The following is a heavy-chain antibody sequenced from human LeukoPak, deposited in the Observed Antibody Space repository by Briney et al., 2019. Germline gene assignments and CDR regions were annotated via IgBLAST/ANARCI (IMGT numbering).Heavy chain of an antibody. D-gene: IGHD6-13*01. CDR1: GFTVSSNY. CDR2: IYSGGST. J-gene: IGHJ4*02. Sequence: PGGSLRLSCAASGFTVSSNYMSWVRQAPGKGLGWVSVIYSGGSTYYAASVKGRFTISRDNSKNTLYLQMNSLRAEDTAVYYCARDQFGIAAAGITDYWGQGTLVTVSS. V-gene: IGHV3-53*01. CDR3: ARDQFGIAAAGITDY.